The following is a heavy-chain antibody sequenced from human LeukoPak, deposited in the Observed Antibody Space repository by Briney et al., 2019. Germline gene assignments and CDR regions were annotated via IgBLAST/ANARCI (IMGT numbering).Heavy chain of an antibody. D-gene: IGHD3-22*01. CDR2: IYSGGST. J-gene: IGHJ4*02. CDR3: ARGGVTMIVPIL. CDR1: GFTFRNYV. V-gene: IGHV3-53*01. Sequence: GGSLRLSCAASGFTFRNYVIHWVRQAPGKGLEWVSAIYSGGSTYYADSVKGRFTISRDNSKNTLYLQMNSLRAEDTAVYYCARGGVTMIVPILWGQGTLVTVSS.